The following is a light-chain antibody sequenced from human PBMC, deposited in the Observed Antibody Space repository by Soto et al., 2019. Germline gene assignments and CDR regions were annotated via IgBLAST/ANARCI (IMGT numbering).Light chain of an antibody. CDR3: QQYNNWPPIT. V-gene: IGKV2-28*01. CDR1: QRLLHSNGNTF. Sequence: EIVMTQSPPSLTVTPGEPASISCRSSQRLLHSNGNTFLDCYLQKPGQSPQLLIYLGSNRASGVPDRVSGSEAGTDFTLKISRVEAEDVAVYYCQQYNNWPPITFGKGTRLEIK. CDR2: LGS. J-gene: IGKJ5*01.